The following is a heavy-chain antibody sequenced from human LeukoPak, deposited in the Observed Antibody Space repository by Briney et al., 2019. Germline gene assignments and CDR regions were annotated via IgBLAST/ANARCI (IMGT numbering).Heavy chain of an antibody. J-gene: IGHJ4*02. Sequence: GGSLRLSCAASGFTFSSYAMSWVRQAPGKGLEWVSAISGSGGSTYYADSVKDRFTISRDNSKNALYLQMNSLRAEDTAVYYCAKRPSGRITIFGVVPAFDYWGQGTLVTVSS. V-gene: IGHV3-23*01. CDR1: GFTFSSYA. D-gene: IGHD3-3*01. CDR3: AKRPSGRITIFGVVPAFDY. CDR2: ISGSGGST.